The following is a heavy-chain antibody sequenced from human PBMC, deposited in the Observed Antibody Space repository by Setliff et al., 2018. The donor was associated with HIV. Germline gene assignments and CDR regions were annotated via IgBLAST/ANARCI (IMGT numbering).Heavy chain of an antibody. Sequence: GGSLRLSCAVSGFTFEDYGMSWVRQAPGKGLEWVSGINWNGGSTGYVDSVKGRFTISRDNPKNTLYLHMDSLKAEDTAVYYCARGPTTVTNYYYYYMDVWGKGTTVTVSS. D-gene: IGHD4-17*01. CDR3: ARGPTTVTNYYYYYMDV. CDR2: INWNGGST. V-gene: IGHV3-20*04. J-gene: IGHJ6*03. CDR1: GFTFEDYG.